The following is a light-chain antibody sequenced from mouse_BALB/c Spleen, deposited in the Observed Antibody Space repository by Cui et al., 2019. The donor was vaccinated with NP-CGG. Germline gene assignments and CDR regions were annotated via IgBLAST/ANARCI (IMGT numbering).Light chain of an antibody. CDR1: TGAGTTSNY. CDR2: GTN. CDR3: ALWYSNHWV. J-gene: IGLJ1*01. V-gene: IGLV1*01. Sequence: QAVLPQESALTTSPGETVTPTCRSSTGAGTTSNYANWVQEKPDHLFTGLIGGTNNRAPGVPARFSGSLIGDKAALTITGAQTEDEAIYFCALWYSNHWVFGGGTKLTVL.